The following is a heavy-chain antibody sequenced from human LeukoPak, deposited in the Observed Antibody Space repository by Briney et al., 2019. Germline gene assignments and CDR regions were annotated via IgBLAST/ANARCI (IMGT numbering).Heavy chain of an antibody. V-gene: IGHV4-39*01. J-gene: IGHJ4*02. CDR2: IYYRGGT. D-gene: IGHD3-22*01. CDR3: ASYDSSGYPIFDY. CDR1: GGSINNSSYY. Sequence: SETLSLTCTVSGGSINNSSYYWGWIRQPPGKGLEWIGNIYYRGGTYYSLSLKSRVTIYVDTSKNQFSLKLSSVTAADTAVYYCASYDSSGYPIFDYWGQGTPVTVSS.